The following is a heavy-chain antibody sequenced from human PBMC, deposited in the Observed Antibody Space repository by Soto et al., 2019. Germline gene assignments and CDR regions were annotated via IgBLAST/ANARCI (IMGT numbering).Heavy chain of an antibody. CDR3: AATVLEWLPKYISRVDY. CDR1: GYTLTELS. V-gene: IGHV1-24*01. Sequence: ASVKVSCKVSGYTLTELSMHWVRQAPGKGLEWMGGFDPEDGETIYAQKFQGRVTMTEDTSTDTAYMELRSLRSDDTAVYYCAATVLEWLPKYISRVDYWGQGTLVTVSS. CDR2: FDPEDGET. J-gene: IGHJ4*02. D-gene: IGHD3-3*01.